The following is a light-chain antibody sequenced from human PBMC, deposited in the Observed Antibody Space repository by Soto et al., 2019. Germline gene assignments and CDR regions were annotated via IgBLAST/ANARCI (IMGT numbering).Light chain of an antibody. J-gene: IGKJ4*01. CDR3: QHYSRWPLS. V-gene: IGKV1-33*01. CDR1: QDITNY. Sequence: DIQMTQSPSSLSASVGDRVTITCQASQDITNYLNWYQQKPGRAPRLLLYDASSLETGVPSRFSGSGSGTDFTLTISSVQSEDSAVYYCQHYSRWPLSFGGGTRVEI. CDR2: DAS.